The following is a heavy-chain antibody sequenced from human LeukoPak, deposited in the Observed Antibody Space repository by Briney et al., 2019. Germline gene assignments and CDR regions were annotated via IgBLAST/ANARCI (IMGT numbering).Heavy chain of an antibody. J-gene: IGHJ5*02. D-gene: IGHD6-13*01. CDR3: ARHQQLGPGWFDP. CDR1: GGSISSYY. CDR2: IYYSGST. V-gene: IGHV4-59*08. Sequence: SETLSLTCTVSGGSISSYYRSWIRQPPGKGLEWIGYIYYSGSTNYNPSLKSRVTISVDTSKNQFSLKLSSVTAADTAVYYCARHQQLGPGWFDPWGQGTLVTVSS.